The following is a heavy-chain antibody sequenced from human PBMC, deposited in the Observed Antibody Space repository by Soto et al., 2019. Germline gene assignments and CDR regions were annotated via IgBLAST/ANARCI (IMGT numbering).Heavy chain of an antibody. CDR2: VYYSGST. J-gene: IGHJ3*02. D-gene: IGHD3-10*01. CDR3: ARELRDEFGHPVGFDI. Sequence: QVRLQESGPRLVKPSQTLTLTCTVSGDSINSGDYYWNWIRQPPGKGLEWIGYVYYSGSTYYNSSLRNRLSISLDTSKTQFSLSLGSVTAADTAMYYCARELRDEFGHPVGFDIWGHGTPVTVSS. CDR1: GDSINSGDYY. V-gene: IGHV4-30-4*01.